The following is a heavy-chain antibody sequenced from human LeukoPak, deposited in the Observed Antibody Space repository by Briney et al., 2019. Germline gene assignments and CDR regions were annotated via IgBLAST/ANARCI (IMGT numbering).Heavy chain of an antibody. V-gene: IGHV4-39*07. CDR2: IYTSGST. Sequence: PSETLSLTCTVSGGSISSNTYYWGWIRQPPGKGLEWIGSIYTSGSTDYNPSLKSRVTMSVDTSKNQFSLKLSSVTAADTAVYYCAREWGGGYCDYWGQGTLVTVSS. J-gene: IGHJ4*02. CDR1: GGSISSNTYY. D-gene: IGHD6-13*01. CDR3: AREWGGGYCDY.